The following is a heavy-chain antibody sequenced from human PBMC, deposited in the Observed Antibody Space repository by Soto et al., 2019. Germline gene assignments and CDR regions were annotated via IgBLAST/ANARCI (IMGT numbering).Heavy chain of an antibody. CDR2: ISGDGVHT. V-gene: IGHV3-74*01. D-gene: IGHD3-16*01. Sequence: EVQLAESGGGLIQPGGSLRLSCATSGFTFSRYWIHWVRQAPGEGLVWVSRISGDGVHTDYAESVKGRFTVSRDIAKSTGFRKMNNLGAEVSAIYCCARLGFVGEGDFWGQGILVTVSS. J-gene: IGHJ4*02. CDR1: GFTFSRYW. CDR3: ARLGFVGEGDF.